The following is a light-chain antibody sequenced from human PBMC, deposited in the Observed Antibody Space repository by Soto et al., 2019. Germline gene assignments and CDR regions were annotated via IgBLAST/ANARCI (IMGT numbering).Light chain of an antibody. CDR3: SSYTSSSTRV. Sequence: QSALTQPASVSGSPGQSITISCTGTSSDIGGYNYVSWYQQHPGKAPKFIIYEVSNRPSGVSNRFSGSKSGNTASLTISGLQAEDEADYYCSSYTSSSTRVFGGGTKVTVL. CDR2: EVS. V-gene: IGLV2-14*01. CDR1: SSDIGGYNY. J-gene: IGLJ3*02.